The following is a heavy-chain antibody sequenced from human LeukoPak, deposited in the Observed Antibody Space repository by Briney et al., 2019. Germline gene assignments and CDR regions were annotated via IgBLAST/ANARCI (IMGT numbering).Heavy chain of an antibody. D-gene: IGHD5-12*01. CDR1: GFTFSSYE. V-gene: IGHV3-48*03. CDR2: ISSSGSTI. Sequence: GGSLRLSCAASGFTFSSYEMNWVRQAPGKGLDWVSYISSSGSTIYYADSVKGRFTISRDNAKNSLYVQMNSLRAEDTAVYYCAREGRSGYDLTGYYGMDVWGKGTTVTVSS. J-gene: IGHJ6*04. CDR3: AREGRSGYDLTGYYGMDV.